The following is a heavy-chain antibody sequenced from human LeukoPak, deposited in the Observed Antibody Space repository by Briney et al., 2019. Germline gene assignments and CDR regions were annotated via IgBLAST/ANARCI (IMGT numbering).Heavy chain of an antibody. CDR1: GGTFSSYA. V-gene: IGHV1-69*04. Sequence: ASVKVSCKASGGTFSSYAISWVRQAPGQGLEWMGRIIPILGIANYAQKLQGRVTMTTDTSTSTAYMELRSLRSDDTAVYYCARRRIAVAGDFDYWGQGTLVTVSS. J-gene: IGHJ4*02. CDR2: IIPILGIA. CDR3: ARRRIAVAGDFDY. D-gene: IGHD6-19*01.